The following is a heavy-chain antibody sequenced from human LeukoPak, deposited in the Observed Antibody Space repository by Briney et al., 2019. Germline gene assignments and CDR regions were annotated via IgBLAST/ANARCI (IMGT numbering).Heavy chain of an antibody. J-gene: IGHJ6*02. CDR2: INHSGST. D-gene: IGHD3-10*01. CDR1: GGSFSGYY. V-gene: IGHV4-34*01. CDR3: ARGLLCFGDPNYYYYGMDV. Sequence: SETLSLTCAVYGGSFSGYYWSWIRQPPGKGLEWIGEINHSGSTNYNPSLKSRVTISVDTSKNQFSLKLSSVTAADAAVYYCARGLLCFGDPNYYYYGMDVWGQGTTVTVSS.